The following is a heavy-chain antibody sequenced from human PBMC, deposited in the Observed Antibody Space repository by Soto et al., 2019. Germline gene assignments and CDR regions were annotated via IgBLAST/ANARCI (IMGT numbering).Heavy chain of an antibody. CDR1: GASITTYY. V-gene: IGHV4-59*13. CDR2: VYHTGST. D-gene: IGHD6-19*01. J-gene: IGHJ4*02. Sequence: SETLSLTCDVSGASITTYYWSWIRQAPGKGLEWIGNVYHTGSTDYNSSLRSRVTISVDTSKNQFSLNMNSVTAADTAVYYCARRLFGSGWTLDSWGQGTLVTVSS. CDR3: ARRLFGSGWTLDS.